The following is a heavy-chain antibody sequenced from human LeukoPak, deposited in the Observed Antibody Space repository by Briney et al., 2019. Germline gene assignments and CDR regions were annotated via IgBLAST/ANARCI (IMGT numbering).Heavy chain of an antibody. CDR2: IYHSGST. Sequence: PSETLSLTCTVSGYSISSGYYWGWIRQPPGKGLEGFGSIYHSGSTYYNPSLKSRVTISVDTSKNQFSLKLSSVTAADTAVYYCARRTSGPRPRSSIWYAAFQHWGQGTLVTVSS. D-gene: IGHD6-13*01. J-gene: IGHJ1*01. CDR3: ARRTSGPRPRSSIWYAAFQH. V-gene: IGHV4-38-2*02. CDR1: GYSISSGYY.